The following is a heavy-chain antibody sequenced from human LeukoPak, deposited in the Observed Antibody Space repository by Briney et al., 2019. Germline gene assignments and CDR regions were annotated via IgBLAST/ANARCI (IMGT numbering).Heavy chain of an antibody. V-gene: IGHV4-39*01. CDR1: GGSISSSIYY. Sequence: SETLSPTCTVSGGSISSSIYYWKWIRQPPGKGLEWIGSIYYSGSTYYNPSLKSRVTISIDTSKNQFSLKLTSVTAADTAVYYCARQRSSSSEFDPWGQGTLVTVSS. CDR2: IYYSGST. J-gene: IGHJ5*02. CDR3: ARQRSSSSEFDP. D-gene: IGHD6-6*01.